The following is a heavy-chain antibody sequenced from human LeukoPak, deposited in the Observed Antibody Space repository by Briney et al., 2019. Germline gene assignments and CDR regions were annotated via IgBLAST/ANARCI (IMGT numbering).Heavy chain of an antibody. J-gene: IGHJ5*02. CDR1: GFTFSGRW. CDR3: AREIVGTHKSRFDP. V-gene: IGHV3-7*03. Sequence: GGSLRLSRAASGFTFSGRWISWLRQAPGKGLEWVANINQDGTDKYYVDSVKGRFTISRDNAKNSLYLQMNSLRAEDTAVYYCAREIVGTHKSRFDPWGQGTLVTVSS. D-gene: IGHD1-26*01. CDR2: INQDGTDK.